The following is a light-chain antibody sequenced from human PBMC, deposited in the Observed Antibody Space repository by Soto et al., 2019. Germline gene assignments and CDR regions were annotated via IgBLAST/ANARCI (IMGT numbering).Light chain of an antibody. CDR3: QQSNNWPWT. CDR1: QSSSSH. J-gene: IGKJ1*01. Sequence: EIVVTQCAGALSLSPGERATISSVVNQSSSSHLAWYLQKPGQAPRLLIYGASTRATGIPARFSGSGSGTEFTLTISSVQAEDVGVYYCQQSNNWPWTFGQGTKVDIK. CDR2: GAS. V-gene: IGKV3-15*01.